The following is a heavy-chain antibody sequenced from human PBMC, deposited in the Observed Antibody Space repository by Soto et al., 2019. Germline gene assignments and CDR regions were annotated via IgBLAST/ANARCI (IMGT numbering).Heavy chain of an antibody. CDR1: GFTFSSYA. Sequence: GGSLRLSCAASGFTFSSYAMRWVGQAPGKGLEWVAVISYDGSNKYYADSVKGRFTISRDNSKNTLYLQMNSLRAEDTAVYYCARDLYYDYVWGSYRHPGAFDIWGQGTMVTVSS. D-gene: IGHD3-16*02. CDR2: ISYDGSNK. V-gene: IGHV3-30-3*01. J-gene: IGHJ3*02. CDR3: ARDLYYDYVWGSYRHPGAFDI.